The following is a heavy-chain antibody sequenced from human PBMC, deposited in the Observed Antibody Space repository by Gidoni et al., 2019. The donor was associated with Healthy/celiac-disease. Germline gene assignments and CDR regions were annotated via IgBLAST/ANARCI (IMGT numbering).Heavy chain of an antibody. Sequence: EVQLVESGGGLVQPGRSLRLSCAASGFTLDDYAMHWVRQAPGKGLEWVSGISWNSGSIGYADSVKGRFTISRDNAKNSLYLQMNSLRAEDTALYYCAKGKGKSGRAGYYYYGMDVWGQGTTVTVSS. CDR2: ISWNSGSI. D-gene: IGHD3-3*01. CDR1: GFTLDDYA. CDR3: AKGKGKSGRAGYYYYGMDV. J-gene: IGHJ6*02. V-gene: IGHV3-9*01.